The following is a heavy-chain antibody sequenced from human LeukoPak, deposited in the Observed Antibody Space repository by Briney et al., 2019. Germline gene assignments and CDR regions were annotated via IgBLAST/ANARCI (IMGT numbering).Heavy chain of an antibody. CDR3: AKLGKAARFHIFPYYFDY. CDR2: INGSA. Sequence: GGSLRLSCTASGFTFSSYAMSWVRQAPGKGLEWVSVINGSAYNADSVRGRFTISRDNSKNTLYLQMNSLRAEDTAVYYCAKLGKAARFHIFPYYFDYWGQGTLVTVSS. CDR1: GFTFSSYA. J-gene: IGHJ4*02. V-gene: IGHV3-23*01. D-gene: IGHD6-6*01.